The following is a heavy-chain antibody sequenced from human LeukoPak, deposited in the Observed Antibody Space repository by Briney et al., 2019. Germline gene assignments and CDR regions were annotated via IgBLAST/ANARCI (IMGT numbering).Heavy chain of an antibody. CDR1: GFTFSSYE. Sequence: GGSLRLLCAVSGFTFSSYEMNWVRQAPGKGRECVSYISSSGSTIYYTHSVKGRFTISRENDKHSLYLQINSKRREHTAVYYCARETNLISSGLDYWGLGTLVTVSS. CDR2: ISSSGSTI. J-gene: IGHJ4*02. CDR3: ARETNLISSGLDY. V-gene: IGHV3-48*03. D-gene: IGHD3-10*01.